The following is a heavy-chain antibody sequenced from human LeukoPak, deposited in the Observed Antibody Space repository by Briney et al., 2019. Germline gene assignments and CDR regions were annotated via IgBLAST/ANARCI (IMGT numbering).Heavy chain of an antibody. CDR2: ISSSSSYI. D-gene: IGHD3-10*01. CDR1: GFTFSSDW. CDR3: ARVGPSIDY. V-gene: IGHV3-21*01. J-gene: IGHJ4*02. Sequence: GGSLRLSCAVSGFTFSSDWMIWVRQAPGKGLEWVSSISSSSSYIYYADSVKGRFTISRDNAKNSLYLQMNSLRAEDTAVYYCARVGPSIDYWGQGTLVTVSS.